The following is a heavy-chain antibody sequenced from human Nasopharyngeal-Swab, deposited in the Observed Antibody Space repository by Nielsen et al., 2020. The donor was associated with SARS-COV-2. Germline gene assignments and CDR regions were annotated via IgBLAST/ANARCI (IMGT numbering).Heavy chain of an antibody. V-gene: IGHV4-39*01. CDR3: ARGPTEVTMIVVVHFDY. Sequence: SATLSLTCTVSGGSISSSSYYWGWIRQPPGKGLERIGSIYYRGSTYYNPSLKSRVTISVDTSKNQFSLKLSSVTAADTAVYYCARGPTEVTMIVVVHFDYWGQGTLVTVSS. J-gene: IGHJ4*02. CDR2: IYYRGST. CDR1: GGSISSSSYY. D-gene: IGHD3-22*01.